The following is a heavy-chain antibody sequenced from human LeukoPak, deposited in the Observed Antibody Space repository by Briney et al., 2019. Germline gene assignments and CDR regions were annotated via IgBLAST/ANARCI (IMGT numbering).Heavy chain of an antibody. CDR2: IYTSGST. D-gene: IGHD6-13*01. J-gene: IGHJ4*02. CDR3: ARGDIAAAGAPLGY. CDR1: GGSISSYY. Sequence: KSSETLSLTCTVSGGSISSYYWSWIRQPAGKGLEWTGRIYTSGSTNYNPSLKSRVTMSVDTSKNQFSLKLSSVTAADTAVYYCARGDIAAAGAPLGYWGQGTLVTVSS. V-gene: IGHV4-4*07.